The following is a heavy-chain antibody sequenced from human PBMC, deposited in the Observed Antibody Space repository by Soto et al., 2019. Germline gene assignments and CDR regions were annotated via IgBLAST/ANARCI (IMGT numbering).Heavy chain of an antibody. CDR2: IIPIFGTA. V-gene: IGHV1-69*06. J-gene: IGHJ4*02. CDR1: GGTFSSYS. CDR3: ASGDPGYSGSYCY. D-gene: IGHD1-26*01. Sequence: SVKVSCKASGGTFSSYSISWVRQAPGQGLEWMGGIIPIFGTANYAQKFQGRVTITADKSTSTAYMELSSLRSEDTAVYYCASGDPGYSGSYCYWGQGTLVTVSS.